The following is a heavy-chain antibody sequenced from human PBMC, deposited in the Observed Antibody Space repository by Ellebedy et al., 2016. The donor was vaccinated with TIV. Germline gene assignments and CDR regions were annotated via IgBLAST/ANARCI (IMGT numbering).Heavy chain of an antibody. D-gene: IGHD2-15*01. J-gene: IGHJ4*02. V-gene: IGHV4-34*01. Sequence: GSLRLXCAVYGGSFSGYYWSWIRQPPGKGLEWIGEINHSGSTNYNPSLKSRVTISVDTSKNQFSLKLSSVTAADTAVYYCARVETNCSGGSCHSSLPRHFDYWGQGTLVTVSS. CDR2: INHSGST. CDR1: GGSFSGYY. CDR3: ARVETNCSGGSCHSSLPRHFDY.